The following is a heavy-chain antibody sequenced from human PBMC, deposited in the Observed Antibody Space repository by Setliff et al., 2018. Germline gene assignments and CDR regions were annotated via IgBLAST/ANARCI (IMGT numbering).Heavy chain of an antibody. V-gene: IGHV3-7*03. J-gene: IGHJ4*02. CDR1: GFTFSKAW. CDR2: IRQDGTNK. Sequence: PGGSLRLSCAVSGFTFSKAWMAWVRQAPGKGLEWVADIRQDGTNKYYVDSVKGRFTISRDNAKNSLYLQMNSLRAEDTALYYCAREVWNIYDNDNSWSGYSDHWGQGTLVTVSS. D-gene: IGHD3-3*01. CDR3: AREVWNIYDNDNSWSGYSDH.